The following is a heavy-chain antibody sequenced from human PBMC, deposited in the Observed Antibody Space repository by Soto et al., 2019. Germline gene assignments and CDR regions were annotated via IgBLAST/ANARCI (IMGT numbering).Heavy chain of an antibody. CDR2: IKVDGSEK. CDR3: ARGAWYFVY. CDR1: GFTFSSYW. J-gene: IGHJ4*02. V-gene: IGHV3-7*01. Sequence: EVQLVESGGGLVQPGGSLRLSCAASGFTFSSYWMSWVHQVPGKGLEWVANIKVDGSEKYCVDSVKGRFTISRDNAKNSLYLQMHSLRAEDTAVYYCARGAWYFVYWGQGALVTVSS.